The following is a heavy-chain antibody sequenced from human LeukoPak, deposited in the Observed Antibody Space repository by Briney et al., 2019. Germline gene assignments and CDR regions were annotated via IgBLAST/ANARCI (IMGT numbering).Heavy chain of an antibody. CDR1: GFTFSSYG. Sequence: PGGSLRLSCAASGFTFSSYGMHWVRQAPGKGLEWVAVIWYDGSNKYYADSVKGRFTISRDNSKNTLYLQMNSLRAEDTAVYYCAKLPITVAGPAIDYWGQGTLVTVSS. V-gene: IGHV3-33*06. J-gene: IGHJ4*02. CDR2: IWYDGSNK. D-gene: IGHD6-19*01. CDR3: AKLPITVAGPAIDY.